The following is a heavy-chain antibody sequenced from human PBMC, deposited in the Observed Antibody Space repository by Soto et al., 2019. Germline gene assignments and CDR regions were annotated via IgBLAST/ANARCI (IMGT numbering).Heavy chain of an antibody. J-gene: IGHJ6*02. Sequence: QVQLQESGPGLVRLSETLSLTCTVSGGSVRSGRYYWGWIRQPPGKGLGWIGYVYYSGNTNYNPSLKSRATISIDSFNDQFFLKLTSVSAADTAKCYSARDPELELHYYYGMDVWGQGTTVTVSS. CDR3: ARDPELELHYYYGMDV. CDR2: VYYSGNT. D-gene: IGHD1-7*01. V-gene: IGHV4-61*01. CDR1: GGSVRSGRYY.